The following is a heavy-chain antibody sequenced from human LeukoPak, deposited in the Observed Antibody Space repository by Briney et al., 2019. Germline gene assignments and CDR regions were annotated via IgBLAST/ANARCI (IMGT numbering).Heavy chain of an antibody. CDR2: ISFDGSKT. D-gene: IGHD6-13*01. CDR1: GFTFSGYG. CDR3: AKDYVDSSSWSQYFDL. J-gene: IGHJ2*01. Sequence: GGSLRLSCAGSGFTFSGYGLHWVRQAPGKGLEWVAVISFDGSKTQYADSVKGRFTISRDTFRGTLSLQMHSLRPEDTAVYYCAKDYVDSSSWSQYFDLWGRGTPVTVSS. V-gene: IGHV3-30*18.